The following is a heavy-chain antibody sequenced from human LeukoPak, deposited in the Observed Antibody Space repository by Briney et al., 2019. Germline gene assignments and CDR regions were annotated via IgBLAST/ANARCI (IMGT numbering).Heavy chain of an antibody. CDR1: GFTFSSSA. J-gene: IGHJ4*02. V-gene: IGHV3-23*01. D-gene: IGHD2-15*01. Sequence: GGSLRLSCAASGFTFSSSAMSWVRQAPGKGLEWVSSISNNGGYTYYADSVQGRFTISRDNSKSTLCLQMNSLRAEDTAVYYCAKQLGYCSDGSCYFPYWGQGTLVTVSS. CDR3: AKQLGYCSDGSCYFPY. CDR2: ISNNGGYT.